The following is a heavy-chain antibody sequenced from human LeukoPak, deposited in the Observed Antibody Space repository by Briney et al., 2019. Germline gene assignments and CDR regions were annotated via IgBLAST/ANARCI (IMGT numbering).Heavy chain of an antibody. CDR1: GGTFSSYA. J-gene: IGHJ5*02. D-gene: IGHD3-16*02. Sequence: SVKVSCKASGGTFSSYAISWVRQAPGRGLEWMGRIIPILGIANYAQKFQGRVTITADKSTSTAYMELSSLRSEDTAVYYCARGRLRLGELSPWGQGTLVTVSS. V-gene: IGHV1-69*04. CDR2: IIPILGIA. CDR3: ARGRLRLGELSP.